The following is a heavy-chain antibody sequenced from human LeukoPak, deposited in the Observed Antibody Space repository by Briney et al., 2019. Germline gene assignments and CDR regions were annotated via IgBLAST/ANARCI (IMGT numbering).Heavy chain of an antibody. CDR3: ARYSYRYDAFDI. Sequence: SETLSLTCTVSGGSISSSSFYWGWIRQPPGKGLEWIGSIHYNGNTYYTPSLKSRVNISIDTSKNQFSLRLNSVTAADTAVYYCARYSYRYDAFDIWGHGTMLTVSS. CDR1: GGSISSSSFY. D-gene: IGHD1-1*01. CDR2: IHYNGNT. J-gene: IGHJ3*02. V-gene: IGHV4-39*07.